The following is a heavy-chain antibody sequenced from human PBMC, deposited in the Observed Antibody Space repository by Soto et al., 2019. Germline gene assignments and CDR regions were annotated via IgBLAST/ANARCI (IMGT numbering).Heavy chain of an antibody. CDR1: GYTFTSYG. J-gene: IGHJ6*02. D-gene: IGHD2-2*01. CDR2: ISAYNGNT. Sequence: QVQLVQSGAEVKRPGASVKVSCKASGYTFTSYGISWVRQAPGQGLEWMGWISAYNGNTNYAQKLQGRVTMTTDTSTSTAYMELRSLRSDDTAVYYCARFEVRYQVLYYYYYGMDVWGQGTTVTVSS. V-gene: IGHV1-18*01. CDR3: ARFEVRYQVLYYYYYGMDV.